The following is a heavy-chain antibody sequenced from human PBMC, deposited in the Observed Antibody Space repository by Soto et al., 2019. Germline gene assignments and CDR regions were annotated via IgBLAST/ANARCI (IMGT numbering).Heavy chain of an antibody. Sequence: GESLKISCKGSGYSFTSYWISWVRQMPGKGLEWMGRIDPSDSYTDYSPSFQGHVTISADKSISTAYLQWSSLKASDTAMYYCARKMTTVSHFDYWGQGTLVTVYS. CDR3: ARKMTTVSHFDY. J-gene: IGHJ4*02. CDR1: GYSFTSYW. D-gene: IGHD4-17*01. V-gene: IGHV5-10-1*01. CDR2: IDPSDSYT.